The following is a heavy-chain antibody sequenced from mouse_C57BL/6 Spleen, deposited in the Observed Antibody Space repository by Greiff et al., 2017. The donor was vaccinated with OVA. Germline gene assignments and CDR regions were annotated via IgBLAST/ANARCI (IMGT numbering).Heavy chain of an antibody. J-gene: IGHJ3*01. CDR1: GYTFTDYE. CDR2: IDPETGGT. D-gene: IGHD1-1*01. V-gene: IGHV1-15*01. Sequence: VQLQQSGAELVRPGASVTLSCKASGYTFTDYEMHWVKQTPVHGLEWIGAIDPETGGTAYNQKFKGKAILTADKSSSTAYMELRSLISEDSAVYYCTRKLYYYGSSFAYWGQGTLVTVSA. CDR3: TRKLYYYGSSFAY.